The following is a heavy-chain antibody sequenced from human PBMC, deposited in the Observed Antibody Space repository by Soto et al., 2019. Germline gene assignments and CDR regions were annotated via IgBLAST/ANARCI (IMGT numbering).Heavy chain of an antibody. J-gene: IGHJ6*02. Sequence: QVQLVQSGAEVKKPGASVKVSCKASGYAFTSYGLSWVRQAPGQGLEWMGGISAYNGNTNYAQKLQGRVTMTTDTSTSPEYLEVGSVRVDGPAVYYWAWVCCGGSCYPSLDGMDLWGQGTPVTVSS. CDR1: GYAFTSYG. CDR3: AWVCCGGSCYPSLDGMDL. V-gene: IGHV1-18*01. D-gene: IGHD2-15*01. CDR2: ISAYNGNT.